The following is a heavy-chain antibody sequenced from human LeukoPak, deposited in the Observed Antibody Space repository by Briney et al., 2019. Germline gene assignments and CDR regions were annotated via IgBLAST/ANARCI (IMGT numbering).Heavy chain of an antibody. J-gene: IGHJ4*02. Sequence: SETLSLTCTVSGYSISSGYYWGWIRQPPGKGLEWIGSIYHSGSTYYNPSLKSRVTISVDTSKSQFSLKLSSVTAADTAVYYCARDGQSYYDFWSGYIQIDYWGQGTLVTVSS. D-gene: IGHD3-3*01. CDR2: IYHSGST. CDR3: ARDGQSYYDFWSGYIQIDY. CDR1: GYSISSGYY. V-gene: IGHV4-38-2*02.